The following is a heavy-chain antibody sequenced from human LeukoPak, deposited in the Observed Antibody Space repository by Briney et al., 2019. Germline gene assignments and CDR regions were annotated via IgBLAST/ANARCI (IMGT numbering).Heavy chain of an antibody. CDR3: ARGRGYGSGWYAGMVGATLRDYYFDY. CDR1: GYTFTSYN. CDR2: MNPTSGNR. V-gene: IGHV1-8*01. Sequence: VTSVKLSFTSSGYTFTSYNINWVRDATGQGLEWMGWMNPTSGNRGYAQKFQGRVSITRNTYIRTAYMALSSQRSKDSAVHYWARGRGYGSGWYAGMVGATLRDYYFDYWGQGTLVTVSS. D-gene: IGHD6-13*01. J-gene: IGHJ4*02.